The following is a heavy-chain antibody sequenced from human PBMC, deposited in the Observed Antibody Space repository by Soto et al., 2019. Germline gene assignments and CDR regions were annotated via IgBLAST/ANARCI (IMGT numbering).Heavy chain of an antibody. D-gene: IGHD2-8*02. CDR1: GFSLSRYG. V-gene: IGHV3-33*01. CDR2: LWSDGIKT. Sequence: GGSLGLSCTASGFSLSRYGLHWVRQVPGKGLEWVAGLWSDGIKTSYTDSVKGRFTISRDTSKNMLYLQMNSLGAEDTAVYYCARDLNYWSLLIDHWGQGTLVTVSS. CDR3: ARDLNYWSLLIDH. J-gene: IGHJ4*02.